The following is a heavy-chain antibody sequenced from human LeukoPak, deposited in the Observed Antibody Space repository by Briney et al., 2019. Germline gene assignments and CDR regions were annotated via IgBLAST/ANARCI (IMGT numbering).Heavy chain of an antibody. V-gene: IGHV1-69*06. D-gene: IGHD3-10*01. J-gene: IGHJ4*02. Sequence: ASVKVSCKASGGTFSSYAISWVRQAPGQGLEWMGGIIPIFGTANYAQKFQGRVTITADKSTSTAYMELSSLRSEDTAVYYCAREDRLTMVRGVLPQRFDYWGQGTLVTVSS. CDR3: AREDRLTMVRGVLPQRFDY. CDR1: GGTFSSYA. CDR2: IIPIFGTA.